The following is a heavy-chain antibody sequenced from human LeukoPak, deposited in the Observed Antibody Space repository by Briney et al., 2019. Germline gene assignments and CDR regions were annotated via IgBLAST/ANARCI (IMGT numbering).Heavy chain of an antibody. V-gene: IGHV4-4*02. CDR2: LYPSGST. CDR3: ARGASYCSSTSCYLEPNWFDP. D-gene: IGHD2-2*01. CDR1: GGSISSSNW. Sequence: SGALSHTCAVSGGSISSSNWWIWVSQPPGKGLEWTGELYPSGSTNYNPSLKSRVTISVDKSKNQFSLKLSSVTAADTAVYYCARGASYCSSTSCYLEPNWFDPWGQGTLVTVSS. J-gene: IGHJ5*02.